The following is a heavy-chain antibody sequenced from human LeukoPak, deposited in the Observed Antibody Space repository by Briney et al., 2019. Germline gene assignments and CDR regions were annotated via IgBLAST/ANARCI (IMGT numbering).Heavy chain of an antibody. V-gene: IGHV4-34*01. Sequence: KTSETLSLTCALYSGSFSGYYWGCSRHPPGKGLEWIGSIYYSGSTYSTPSLKSRVTISVDTSKNQLSLELSSVTAEDTAVYYCARVYYYYYYMDAWGKGTTVTVSS. J-gene: IGHJ6*03. CDR3: ARVYYYYYYMDA. CDR2: IYYSGST. CDR1: SGSFSGYY.